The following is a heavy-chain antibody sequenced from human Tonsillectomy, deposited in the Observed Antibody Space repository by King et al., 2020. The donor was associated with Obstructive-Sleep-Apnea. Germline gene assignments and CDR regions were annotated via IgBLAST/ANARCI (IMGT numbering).Heavy chain of an antibody. V-gene: IGHV2-5*01. J-gene: IGHJ5*02. CDR1: GFSLSTSAVG. CDR3: APIYIYYYDSSGYPGWFGP. Sequence: TLKESGPTLVKPTQTLTLTCTFSGFSLSTSAVGVGWIRQPPGKALEWLALIYWNDDKRYSPSLKSRLTITKDTSKNQVVLTMTNMDPVDTATYYCAPIYIYYYDSSGYPGWFGPWGQGTLVTVSS. CDR2: IYWNDDK. D-gene: IGHD3-22*01.